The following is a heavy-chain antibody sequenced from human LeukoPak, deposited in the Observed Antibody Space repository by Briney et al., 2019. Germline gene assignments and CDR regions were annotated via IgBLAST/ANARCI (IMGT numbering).Heavy chain of an antibody. CDR2: TYYRSKWYN. J-gene: IGHJ4*02. V-gene: IGHV6-1*01. CDR1: GDSVSSNSAA. D-gene: IGHD4-23*01. Sequence: SQTLSLTCAISGDSVSSNSAAWNWIRQSPSRGLEWLGRTYYRSKWYNDYAVSVKSRITINPDTSKNQFSLQLNSVTPEDTAVYYCARDPLRGTVVTPSFDYWGQGTLVTVSA. CDR3: ARDPLRGTVVTPSFDY.